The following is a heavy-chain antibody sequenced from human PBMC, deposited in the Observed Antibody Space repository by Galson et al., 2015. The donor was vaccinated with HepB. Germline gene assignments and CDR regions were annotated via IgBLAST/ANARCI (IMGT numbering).Heavy chain of an antibody. CDR1: GYTFTSYG. CDR2: ISAYNDNT. V-gene: IGHV1-18*04. CDR3: ARDGGFGENDY. D-gene: IGHD3-10*01. Sequence: SVKVSCKAYGYTFTSYGISWVRQAPGQGLEWMGWISAYNDNTNYAQKLQGRVTLTTDTATSTAYMELRSLRSDDTAVYDCARDGGFGENDYWGQGALVTVSS. J-gene: IGHJ4*02.